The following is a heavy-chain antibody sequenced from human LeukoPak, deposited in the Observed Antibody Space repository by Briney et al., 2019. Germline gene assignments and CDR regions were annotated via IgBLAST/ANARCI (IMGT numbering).Heavy chain of an antibody. V-gene: IGHV5-51*01. Sequence: HGESLKISCKGSGYSFTSYWIGWVRQMPGKGLEWMGIIYPGDSDTRYSPSFQGQVTISADKSISTAYLQWSSLKASDTAMYYCARHSLKDYYDSSLNWFDPWGQGTLVTVSS. D-gene: IGHD3-22*01. CDR2: IYPGDSDT. CDR3: ARHSLKDYYDSSLNWFDP. CDR1: GYSFTSYW. J-gene: IGHJ5*02.